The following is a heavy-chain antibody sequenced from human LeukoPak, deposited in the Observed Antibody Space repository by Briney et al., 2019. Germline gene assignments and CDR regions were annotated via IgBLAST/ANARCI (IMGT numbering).Heavy chain of an antibody. CDR1: GFTFSSYG. J-gene: IGHJ4*02. CDR3: AKDQRRSASWHFSFDY. V-gene: IGHV3-30*18. CDR2: ISYDGSNK. D-gene: IGHD3-3*02. Sequence: PGRSLRLSCAASGFTFSSYGMPWVRQAPGKGLEWVAVISYDGSNKYYADSVKGRFTISRDNSKNTLYLQMNSLRAEDTAVYYCAKDQRRSASWHFSFDYWGQGTLVTVSS.